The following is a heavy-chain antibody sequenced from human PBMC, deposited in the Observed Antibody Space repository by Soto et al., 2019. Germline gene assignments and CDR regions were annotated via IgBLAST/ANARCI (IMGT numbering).Heavy chain of an antibody. J-gene: IGHJ4*02. CDR3: ARATSDYDSSGYYYKARGFDY. V-gene: IGHV3-21*01. D-gene: IGHD3-22*01. CDR2: ISSSSSYI. Sequence: EVQLVESGGGLVKPGGSLRLSCAASGFTFSSYSMNWVRQAPGKGLEWVSSISSSSSYIYYADSVKGRFTISRDNAKNSLYLQINSLRAEDTSVYYCARATSDYDSSGYYYKARGFDYWGQGTLVTVSS. CDR1: GFTFSSYS.